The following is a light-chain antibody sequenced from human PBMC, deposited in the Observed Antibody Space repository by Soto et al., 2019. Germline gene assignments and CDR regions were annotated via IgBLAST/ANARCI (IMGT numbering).Light chain of an antibody. V-gene: IGKV3-11*01. Sequence: ENVLTQSPATLSFSKGERATLSCRASQSVSSNLAWYRQKPGQAPRLLIYDSSNRAAGIPARFSGSGSGTDFTLTVSSLEPEDFVVYYCQQRSDWPWTFGQVTKVDI. J-gene: IGKJ1*01. CDR3: QQRSDWPWT. CDR2: DSS. CDR1: QSVSSN.